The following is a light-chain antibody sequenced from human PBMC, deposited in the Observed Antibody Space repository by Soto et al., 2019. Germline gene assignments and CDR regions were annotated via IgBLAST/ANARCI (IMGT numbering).Light chain of an antibody. CDR3: QHYDDSLTWT. V-gene: IGKV3-15*01. CDR1: QSVSSN. CDR2: GAS. J-gene: IGKJ1*01. Sequence: EIVMTQSPATLSVSPGERATLSCRASQSVSSNLAWYQQKPGLAPRLLIYGASTRATGIPARFSGSGSGTEFTLTISSLQSEDFAVYYCQHYDDSLTWTFGQGTKVEIK.